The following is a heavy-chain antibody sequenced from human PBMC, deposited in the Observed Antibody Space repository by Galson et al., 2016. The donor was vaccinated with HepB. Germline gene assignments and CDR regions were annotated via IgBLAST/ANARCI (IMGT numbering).Heavy chain of an antibody. Sequence: SLRLSCAASGFTFSSYGMHWVRQAPGKGLEWVAVTSSDGSNKHYADSAKGRFTISRDNSKKTLYLQMNSLRAEDTAVYYCAKVSDEYYFDYWGQGTLVTVSS. J-gene: IGHJ4*02. CDR2: TSSDGSNK. CDR1: GFTFSSYG. V-gene: IGHV3-30*18. CDR3: AKVSDEYYFDY.